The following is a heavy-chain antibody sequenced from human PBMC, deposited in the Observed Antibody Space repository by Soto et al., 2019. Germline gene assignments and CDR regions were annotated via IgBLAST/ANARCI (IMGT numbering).Heavy chain of an antibody. CDR1: GGTFSSYA. CDR3: ARDGSSSSPDYYYYGMDV. D-gene: IGHD6-6*01. Sequence: LVKVSCKASGGTFSSYAISWVRQAPGQGLEWMGGVIPIFGTANYAQKFQGRVTITADESTSTAYMELSSLRSEDTSVYYCARDGSSSSPDYYYYGMDVWGQGTTVTVSS. CDR2: VIPIFGTA. V-gene: IGHV1-69*13. J-gene: IGHJ6*02.